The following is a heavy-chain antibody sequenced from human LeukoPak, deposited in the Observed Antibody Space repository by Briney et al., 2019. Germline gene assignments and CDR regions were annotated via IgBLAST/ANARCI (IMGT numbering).Heavy chain of an antibody. J-gene: IGHJ4*02. CDR1: GFTLSSYA. Sequence: GGSLRLSCAASGFTLSSYAMHWVRHAPGEGLEYVSAISSKGGSTYYANSVKGTFTISRDNSKNTLYLQVGSLRAEDMAVYYCARGFPSPDKRPCWGQGTLVTASS. V-gene: IGHV3-64*01. CDR2: ISSKGGST. D-gene: IGHD3-10*01. CDR3: ARGFPSPDKRPC.